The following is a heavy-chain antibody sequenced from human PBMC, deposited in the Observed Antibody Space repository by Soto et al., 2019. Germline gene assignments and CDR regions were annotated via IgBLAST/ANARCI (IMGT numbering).Heavy chain of an antibody. CDR3: ARLEMYYYDSSGYYILDS. D-gene: IGHD3-22*01. CDR2: MSYSGST. CDR1: GGSISSGGYF. J-gene: IGHJ4*02. Sequence: SETLSLTCTVSGGSISSGGYFWSWIRQHPGKGLEWIGYMSYSGSTYYNPSLKSRITISVDTSKNLFSLNLSSLTAADTAVYYCARLEMYYYDSSGYYILDSWGQGSSVTGSS. V-gene: IGHV4-31*03.